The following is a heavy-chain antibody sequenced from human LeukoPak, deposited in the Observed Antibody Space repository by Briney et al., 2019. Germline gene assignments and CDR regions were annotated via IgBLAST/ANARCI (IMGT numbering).Heavy chain of an antibody. CDR2: IYHSGST. CDR3: ARLGYCSSTSCYSRSWFDP. J-gene: IGHJ5*02. D-gene: IGHD2-2*01. Sequence: SETLSLTCAVSGGSISSSNWWSWVRQPPGKGLEWIGEIYHSGSTNYNPSLKSRVTISVDKSKNQFSLKLSSVTAADTAVYYCARLGYCSSTSCYSRSWFDPWGQGTLVTVSS. V-gene: IGHV4-4*02. CDR1: GGSISSSNW.